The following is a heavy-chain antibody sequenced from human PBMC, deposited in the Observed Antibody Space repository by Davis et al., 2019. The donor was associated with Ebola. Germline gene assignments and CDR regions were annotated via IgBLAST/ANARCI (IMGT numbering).Heavy chain of an antibody. V-gene: IGHV4-34*01. J-gene: IGHJ4*02. Sequence: GSLRLSCAVYGGSFSGYYWSWIRQPPGKGLEWIGEINHSGSTNYNPSLKSRVTISVDTSKNQFSLKLRSVTAADTAVYYCAREHGGNSDWGQGTLVSVST. CDR2: INHSGST. D-gene: IGHD4-23*01. CDR3: AREHGGNSD. CDR1: GGSFSGYY.